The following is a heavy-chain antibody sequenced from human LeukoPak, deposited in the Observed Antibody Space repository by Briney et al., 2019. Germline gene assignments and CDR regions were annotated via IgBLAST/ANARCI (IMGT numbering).Heavy chain of an antibody. CDR3: TRWTDYGGNSRWFDP. J-gene: IGHJ5*02. CDR1: GFTVSSNY. CDR2: IYSGGST. D-gene: IGHD4-23*01. Sequence: GGSLRLSCAASGFTVSSNYMSWVRQAPGKGLEWVSVIYSGGSTYYADSVKGRFTISRDNSKNTLYLQMNSLRAEDTAVYYCTRWTDYGGNSRWFDPWGQGTLVTVSS. V-gene: IGHV3-66*01.